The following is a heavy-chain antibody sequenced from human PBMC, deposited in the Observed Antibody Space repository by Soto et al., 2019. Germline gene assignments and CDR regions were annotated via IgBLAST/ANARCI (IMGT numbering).Heavy chain of an antibody. D-gene: IGHD4-17*01. CDR1: GFSFRNYG. V-gene: IGHV3-23*01. Sequence: EVQLLEAGGGLVQPGGSLRLSCAASGFSFRNYGMSWVRQAPGKGLEWLSAIIGIGDTAYYADSVRGRFTISRDNSINTLYLQLNDLGAEDTAIYYCAKDYAYGDSLPFDYWGQGTLVTVSS. CDR3: AKDYAYGDSLPFDY. J-gene: IGHJ4*02. CDR2: IIGIGDTA.